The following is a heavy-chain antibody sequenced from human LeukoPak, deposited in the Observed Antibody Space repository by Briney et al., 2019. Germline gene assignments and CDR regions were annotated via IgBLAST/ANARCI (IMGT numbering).Heavy chain of an antibody. CDR1: GFTFSRHS. Sequence: GGSLRLSCAASGFTFSRHSINWVRQAPGKGLEWVSSISSSSSYIYYADSVKGRFTISRDNAKNSLYLQMNSLRAEDTAVYYCARERTLFPGDSSGYFDYWGQGILVTVSS. J-gene: IGHJ4*02. CDR2: ISSSSSYI. V-gene: IGHV3-21*01. D-gene: IGHD3-22*01. CDR3: ARERTLFPGDSSGYFDY.